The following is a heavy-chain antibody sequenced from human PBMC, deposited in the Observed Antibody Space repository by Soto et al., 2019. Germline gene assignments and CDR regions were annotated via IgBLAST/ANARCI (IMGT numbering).Heavy chain of an antibody. Sequence: ASVKVSCKASGYTFTSYGIIWVRQAPGQGLEWMGWISTYNGYTDYAQKLQGRVTMTTDTSTSTAYMELRSLRSDDTAVYYCVSGSDFDYWGQGTMVTVSS. J-gene: IGHJ4*02. CDR2: ISTYNGYT. CDR3: VSGSDFDY. V-gene: IGHV1-18*01. CDR1: GYTFTSYG.